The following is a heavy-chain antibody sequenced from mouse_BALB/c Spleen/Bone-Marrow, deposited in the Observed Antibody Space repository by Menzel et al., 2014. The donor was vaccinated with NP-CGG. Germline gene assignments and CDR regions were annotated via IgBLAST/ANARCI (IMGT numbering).Heavy chain of an antibody. J-gene: IGHJ4*01. V-gene: IGHV14-4*02. Sequence: VQLQQSGAELVRSGASVKLSCTASGFNIKDYYMHWVKQRPEQGLEWIGWIDPENGDTEYAPKFQGKATMTADTSSNTAYLQLSSLTSEDTAVYYCNGNYSAMAYWGQGTSVTVSS. CDR2: IDPENGDT. CDR1: GFNIKDYY. CDR3: NGNYSAMAY. D-gene: IGHD2-1*01.